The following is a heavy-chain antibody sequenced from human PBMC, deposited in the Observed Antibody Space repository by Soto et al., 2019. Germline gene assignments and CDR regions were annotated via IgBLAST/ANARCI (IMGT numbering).Heavy chain of an antibody. CDR1: GYTLLELS. V-gene: IGHV1-24*01. Sequence: ASVKVSCKLSGYTLLELSIHWVRQAPGKGLEWMGGYDPEDAKTIYAQKSQGRVIMTEDTSTNTAYLEVRGLRYEDTAVYYCASQNWKWREQFDHWGQGTLVTVSS. D-gene: IGHD1-1*01. CDR3: ASQNWKWREQFDH. CDR2: YDPEDAKT. J-gene: IGHJ4*02.